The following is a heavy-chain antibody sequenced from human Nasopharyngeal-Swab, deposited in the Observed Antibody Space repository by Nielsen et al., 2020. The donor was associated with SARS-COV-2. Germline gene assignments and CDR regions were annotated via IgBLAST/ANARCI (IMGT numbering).Heavy chain of an antibody. V-gene: IGHV3-11*04. J-gene: IGHJ6*02. D-gene: IGHD3-10*01. Sequence: GESLKISCVASGFTFSSYAMSWIRQAPGKGLEWVSYISSSGSTIYYADSVKGRFTISRDNAKNSLYLQMNSLRAEDTAVYYCARDGFGEFDYYYYGMDVWGQGTTVTVSS. CDR3: ARDGFGEFDYYYYGMDV. CDR2: ISSSGSTI. CDR1: GFTFSSYA.